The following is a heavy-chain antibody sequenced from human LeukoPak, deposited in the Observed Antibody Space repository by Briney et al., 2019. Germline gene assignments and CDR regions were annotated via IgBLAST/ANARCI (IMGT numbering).Heavy chain of an antibody. CDR1: GGTFSSYA. V-gene: IGHV1-69*01. CDR3: ARDPDDYGDYSDY. Sequence: ASVKVSCTASGGTFSSYAISWVRQAPGQGLEWMGGIIPIFGTANYAQKFQGRVTITADESTSTAYMKLSSLRSEDTAVYYCARDPDDYGDYSDYWGQGTLVTVSS. J-gene: IGHJ4*02. CDR2: IIPIFGTA. D-gene: IGHD4-17*01.